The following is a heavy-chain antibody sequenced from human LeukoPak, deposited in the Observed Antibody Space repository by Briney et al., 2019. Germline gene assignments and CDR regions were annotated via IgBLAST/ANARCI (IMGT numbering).Heavy chain of an antibody. CDR1: GGSFSGYY. Sequence: SETLSLTCAVYGGSFSGYYWSWIRKPPGKGLEWNGEINPSGSTNYNPSLRSRVAILVDTSKNQFSLTVSSVTAAGTAVYSSASGGWLPIFDYWGQGTLVTVSS. J-gene: IGHJ4*02. V-gene: IGHV4-34*01. CDR2: INPSGST. CDR3: ASGGWLPIFDY. D-gene: IGHD5-12*01.